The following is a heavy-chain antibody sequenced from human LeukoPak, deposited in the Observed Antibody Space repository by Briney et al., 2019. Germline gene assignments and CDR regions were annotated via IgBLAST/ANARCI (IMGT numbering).Heavy chain of an antibody. CDR2: INPNSGGT. D-gene: IGHD1-1*01. Sequence: ASVKVSCKASGYTFTGYYMHWVRQAPGQGLEWVGWINPNSGGTKYAQKFQGRVTMSRDTSISTAYMELSRLRSDDTAVFYCAGQRERVGGFDYWGQGTLVTVSS. J-gene: IGHJ4*02. V-gene: IGHV1-2*02. CDR1: GYTFTGYY. CDR3: AGQRERVGGFDY.